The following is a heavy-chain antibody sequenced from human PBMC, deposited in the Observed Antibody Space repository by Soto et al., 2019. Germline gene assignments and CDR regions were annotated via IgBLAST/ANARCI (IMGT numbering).Heavy chain of an antibody. J-gene: IGHJ3*01. CDR1: GFTFDDYA. D-gene: IGHD4-17*01. CDR2: ISWNSGSI. CDR3: AKDLITVTDADGAFDL. Sequence: GGSLRLSCAASGFTFDDYAMHWVRQAPGKGLEWVSGISWNSGSIGYADSVKGRFTISRDNAKNSLYLQMNSLRPEDTALYYCAKDLITVTDADGAFDLWGQGTMVTVSS. V-gene: IGHV3-9*01.